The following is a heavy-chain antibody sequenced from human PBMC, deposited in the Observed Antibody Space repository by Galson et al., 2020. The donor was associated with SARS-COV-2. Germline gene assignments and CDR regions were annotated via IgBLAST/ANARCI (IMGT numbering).Heavy chain of an antibody. D-gene: IGHD2-2*01. CDR1: GFTFSGST. CDR3: TRTSCSGTGCCHDY. CDR2: IRNKANRYAT. J-gene: IGHJ4*02. Sequence: GESLKISCAASGFTFSGSTMHWVRQASGKGLEWVGHIRNKANRYATVYAASVKGRFTVSRDDSKNTAYLQMNSLKTEDTVVYYCTRTSCSGTGCCHDYWGQGTLVTVSS. V-gene: IGHV3-73*01.